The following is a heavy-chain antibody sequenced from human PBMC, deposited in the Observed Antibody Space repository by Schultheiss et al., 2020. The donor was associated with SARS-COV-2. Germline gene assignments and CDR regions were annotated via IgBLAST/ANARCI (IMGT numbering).Heavy chain of an antibody. CDR2: IWYDGSNK. J-gene: IGHJ3*02. Sequence: GGSLRLSCAASGFTFSSYGMHWVRQAPGKGLEWVAVIWYDGSNKYYADSVKGRFTISRDNSKNTLYLQMNSLRAEDTAVYYCATVVVPAYDAFDIWGQGTMVTVSS. D-gene: IGHD2-2*01. V-gene: IGHV3-30*02. CDR3: ATVVVPAYDAFDI. CDR1: GFTFSSYG.